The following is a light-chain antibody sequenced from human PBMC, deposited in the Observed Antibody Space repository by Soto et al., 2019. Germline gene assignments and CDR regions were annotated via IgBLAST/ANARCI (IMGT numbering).Light chain of an antibody. V-gene: IGKV3-20*01. CDR1: QSVSSSY. CDR2: GAS. CDR3: QQYGSSSLT. J-gene: IGKJ4*01. Sequence: EIVLTQSPGPLSLSPGERATLSCRASQSVSSSYLAWYQQKPGQAPRLLIYGASSRATGIPDRFSGSGSGTDFTLTTSSLEPEDFAVYYCQQYGSSSLTLGGGTKVEIK.